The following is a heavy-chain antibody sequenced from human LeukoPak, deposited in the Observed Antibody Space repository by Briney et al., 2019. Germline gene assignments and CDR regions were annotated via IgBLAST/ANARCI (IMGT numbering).Heavy chain of an antibody. CDR1: GFTSSSYE. CDR2: ISSSGSTI. D-gene: IGHD3-10*01. V-gene: IGHV3-48*03. Sequence: PGGSLRLSCAASGFTSSSYEMNWVRQAPGKGLEWVSYISSSGSTIYYADSVKGRFTISRDNAKNSLYLQMNSLRAEDTAVYYCARGARGSGTASDYWGQGTLVTVSS. CDR3: ARGARGSGTASDY. J-gene: IGHJ4*02.